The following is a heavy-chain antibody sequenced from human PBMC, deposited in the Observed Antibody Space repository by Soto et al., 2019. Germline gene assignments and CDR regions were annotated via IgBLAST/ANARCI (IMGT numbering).Heavy chain of an antibody. CDR3: AIDAHPYSSSSSEYY. D-gene: IGHD6-13*01. CDR2: ISYEGSNN. J-gene: IGHJ4*02. CDR1: GFTFSSYA. V-gene: IGHV3-30-3*01. Sequence: QVQLVASGGGVVQPGRSLRLSCAASGFTFSSYAMHWVRQAPGKRLEWVAVISYEGSNNYYADSVKGRFTIARDNSKNTLYLQMNSQRAEETAVYYCAIDAHPYSSSSSEYYWGQGTLVAVSS.